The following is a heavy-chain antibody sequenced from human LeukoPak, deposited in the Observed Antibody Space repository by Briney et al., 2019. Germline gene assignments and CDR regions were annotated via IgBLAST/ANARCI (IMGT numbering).Heavy chain of an antibody. CDR2: IYYSGNT. V-gene: IGHV4-30-4*08. J-gene: IGHJ4*01. Sequence: SETLSLTYTVSGGSISSGDNYWGWIRQPPGKGLEWIGYIYYSGNTYYDPSLKSRVTISVDTSKNQFSLKLSSVTAADTAVYYCARWTDYYDSSGGFDYWGQEPWSPSPQ. D-gene: IGHD3-22*01. CDR1: GGSISSGDNY. CDR3: ARWTDYYDSSGGFDY.